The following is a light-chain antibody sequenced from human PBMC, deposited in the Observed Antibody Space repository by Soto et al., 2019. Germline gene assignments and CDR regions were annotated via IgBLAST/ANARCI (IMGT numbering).Light chain of an antibody. CDR1: SGHSSYA. CDR2: LNSDGSH. J-gene: IGLJ2*01. Sequence: QAVVTQSPSASASLGVSVKLTCTLSSGHSSYAIAWHQQQPEKGPRYLMKLNSDGSHSKGDGIPDRFSGSSSGAERYLTISSLQSEDEADYYCQTWGTGIMVFGGGTKLTVL. CDR3: QTWGTGIMV. V-gene: IGLV4-69*01.